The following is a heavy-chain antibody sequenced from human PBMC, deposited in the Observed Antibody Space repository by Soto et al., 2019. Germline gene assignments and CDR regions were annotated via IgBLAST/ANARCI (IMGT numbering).Heavy chain of an antibody. CDR1: GGSISSYY. J-gene: IGHJ4*02. Sequence: QVQLQESGPGLVKPSETLSLTCTVSGGSISSYYWSWIRQPPGKGLEWIGYIYYSGSTNYNPSLKRRVTISVDTSKNQFSLKLSSVTAADTAVYYCASYSSSSSFDYWGQGTLVTVSS. V-gene: IGHV4-59*01. D-gene: IGHD6-6*01. CDR3: ASYSSSSSFDY. CDR2: IYYSGST.